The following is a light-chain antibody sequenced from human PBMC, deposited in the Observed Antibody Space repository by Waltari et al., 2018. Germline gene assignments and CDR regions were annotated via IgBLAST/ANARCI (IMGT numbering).Light chain of an antibody. CDR3: YSATDNNLRV. Sequence: SYELTQPSSVSVSPGQTARTTRSGDLLSPNDARWFQQRPGQAPVLVIYKDSERPSGIPERFSGSSSGTTVILTISGAQVEDEADYYCYSATDNNLRVFGGGTKLTVL. CDR2: KDS. J-gene: IGLJ3*02. CDR1: LLSPND. V-gene: IGLV3-27*01.